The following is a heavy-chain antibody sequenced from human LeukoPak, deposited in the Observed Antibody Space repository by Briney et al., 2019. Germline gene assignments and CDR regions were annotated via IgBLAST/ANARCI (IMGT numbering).Heavy chain of an antibody. D-gene: IGHD5-18*01. CDR3: ASSGYSYGYVGWFDP. Sequence: GASLRLSCAASGFTFSNYAMSWVRQAPGKGLEXXXXITGSGGNTYYADSGKGRFTISRDNAKNSLYLQMNSLRAEDTAVYYCASSGYSYGYVGWFDPWGQGTLVTVSS. CDR2: ITGSGGNT. J-gene: IGHJ5*02. V-gene: IGHV3-23*01. CDR1: GFTFSNYA.